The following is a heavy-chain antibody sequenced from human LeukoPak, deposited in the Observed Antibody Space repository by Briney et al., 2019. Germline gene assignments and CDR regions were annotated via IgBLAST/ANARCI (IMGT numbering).Heavy chain of an antibody. CDR2: IDSSASTK. V-gene: IGHV3-11*04. J-gene: IGHJ4*02. D-gene: IGHD3-10*02. CDR3: TRVLVTMSH. Sequence: PGGSLRLSCATSGFIFSGYYMSWIRQAPGKGLEWVSFIDSSASTKYYADSVKGRFTISRDNAKNSLHLQMNSLRVEDTAVYYCTRVLVTMSHWGQGTLVTVSS. CDR1: GFIFSGYY.